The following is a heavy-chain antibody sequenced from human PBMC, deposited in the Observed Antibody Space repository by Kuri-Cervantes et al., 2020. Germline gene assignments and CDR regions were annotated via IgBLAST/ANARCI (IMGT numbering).Heavy chain of an antibody. CDR1: GFTFSSYG. Sequence: GGSLRLSCAASGFTFSSYGMHWVRQAPGKGLEWVAVISYDGSNKYYADSVKGRFTISRDNSKNTLYLQMNSLRAEDTAAYYCARGCSSTSCYALFDYWGQGTLVTDSS. CDR3: ARGCSSTSCYALFDY. J-gene: IGHJ4*02. CDR2: ISYDGSNK. D-gene: IGHD2-2*01. V-gene: IGHV3-30*03.